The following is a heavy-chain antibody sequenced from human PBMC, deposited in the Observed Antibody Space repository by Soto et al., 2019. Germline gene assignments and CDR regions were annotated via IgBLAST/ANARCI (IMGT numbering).Heavy chain of an antibody. CDR2: IYYSGST. CDR3: ARALHSSDGMDV. Sequence: PSXTLALTCTVSGGSISSVDYYWSWIRQPPGKGLEWIGYIYYSGSTYYNPSLKSRVTISVDTSKNQFSLKLSSVTAADTAVYYCARALHSSDGMDVWGQGTTVTVSS. D-gene: IGHD6-19*01. V-gene: IGHV4-30-4*02. J-gene: IGHJ6*02. CDR1: GGSISSVDYY.